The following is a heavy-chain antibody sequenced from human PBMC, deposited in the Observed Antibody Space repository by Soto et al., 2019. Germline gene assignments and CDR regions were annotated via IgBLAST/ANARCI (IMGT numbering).Heavy chain of an antibody. Sequence: QVQLMQSGAEVKKPGASVKVSCKASGDTFTDYYIHWVRQAPGQGLEWMGTVNPSGGRTTNAQHFLGRVTMTRDTSTSTLYMELTSLTSDDTAVYYCARGGHVVVVTAALDYWGQGTLVTVSS. V-gene: IGHV1-46*01. D-gene: IGHD2-21*02. CDR1: GDTFTDYY. J-gene: IGHJ4*02. CDR3: ARGGHVVVVTAALDY. CDR2: VNPSGGRT.